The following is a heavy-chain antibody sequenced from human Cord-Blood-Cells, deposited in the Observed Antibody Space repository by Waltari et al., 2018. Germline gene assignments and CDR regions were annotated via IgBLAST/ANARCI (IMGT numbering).Heavy chain of an antibody. CDR1: GFTFSSYS. CDR3: ARDHDDDFWSGYYAFDI. Sequence: EVQLVESGGGLVKPGGSLRLSCAASGFTFSSYSMHWVRQAPGKGLEWVSSISSSSSYIYYADSVKGRFTISRDNAKNSLYLQMNSLRAEDTAVYYCARDHDDDFWSGYYAFDIWGQGTMVTVSS. CDR2: ISSSSSYI. J-gene: IGHJ3*02. D-gene: IGHD3-3*01. V-gene: IGHV3-21*01.